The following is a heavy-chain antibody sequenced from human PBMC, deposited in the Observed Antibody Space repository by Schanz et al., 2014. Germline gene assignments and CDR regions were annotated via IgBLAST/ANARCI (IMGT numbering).Heavy chain of an antibody. J-gene: IGHJ4*02. CDR2: ISDSGTYT. CDR3: AASSASPPSIDY. V-gene: IGHV3-11*05. D-gene: IGHD6-19*01. Sequence: QVQVVQSGGGLVKPGGSLRLSCAASGFVFGDYYMTWIRQAPGKGLEWLSYISDSGTYTNYADSVKGRFTISRDNAKTSLYLQMSSRRGEDAAVYYCAASSASPPSIDYWGQGTLVTVSS. CDR1: GFVFGDYY.